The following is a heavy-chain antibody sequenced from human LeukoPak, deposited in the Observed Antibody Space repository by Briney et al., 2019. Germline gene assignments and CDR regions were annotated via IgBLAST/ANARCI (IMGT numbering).Heavy chain of an antibody. CDR1: GFSVSSNY. J-gene: IGHJ4*02. V-gene: IGHV3-53*01. Sequence: GGSLRLSCAASGFSVSSNYMSWVRQVPGTGLEWLSIIHSGGNTYYADSVKGRFTISRDNSQNTLFLQMNSLRVEDTAVYSCARVSLSSRDYFDFWGQGTLVIVSS. CDR2: IHSGGNT. D-gene: IGHD6-19*01. CDR3: ARVSLSSRDYFDF.